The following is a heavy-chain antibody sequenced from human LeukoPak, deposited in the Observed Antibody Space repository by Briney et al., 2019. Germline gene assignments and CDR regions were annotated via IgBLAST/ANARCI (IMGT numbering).Heavy chain of an antibody. CDR2: ISGSGGST. J-gene: IGHJ6*04. CDR3: AKDQAAGPRVYYYGMAV. CDR1: GFTFSSYA. V-gene: IGHV3-23*01. Sequence: GGSLRLSCAASGFTFSSYAMSWVRQAPGKGLEWVSAISGSGGSTYYADSVKGRFTISRDNSKNTLYLQMNGLRAEDTAVYYCAKDQAAGPRVYYYGMAVWGKGTTVTVSS. D-gene: IGHD6-19*01.